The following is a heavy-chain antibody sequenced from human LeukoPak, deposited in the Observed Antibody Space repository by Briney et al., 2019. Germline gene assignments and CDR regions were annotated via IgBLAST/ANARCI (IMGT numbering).Heavy chain of an antibody. CDR1: GGTFSSYA. CDR2: IIPILGIA. CDR3: ARDQPSWVVPANSYGMDV. V-gene: IGHV1-69*04. J-gene: IGHJ6*02. D-gene: IGHD2-2*01. Sequence: SVKVSCKASGGTFSSYAISWVRQAPGQGLEWMGRIIPILGIANYAQKFQGRVTITADKSTSTAYMELSSLGSEDTAVYYCARDQPSWVVPANSYGMDVWGQGTTVTVSS.